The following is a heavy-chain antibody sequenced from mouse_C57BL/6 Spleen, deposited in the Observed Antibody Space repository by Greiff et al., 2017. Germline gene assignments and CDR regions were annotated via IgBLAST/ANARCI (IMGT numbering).Heavy chain of an antibody. D-gene: IGHD1-1*01. CDR2: IYPGDGDT. CDR3: ARSEITTVVDYDFDY. CDR1: GYAFSSSW. J-gene: IGHJ2*01. V-gene: IGHV1-82*01. Sequence: VQLQQSGPELVKPGASVKISCKASGYAFSSSWMNWVKQRPGKGLEWIGRIYPGDGDTNYNGKFKGKATLTADKSSSTAYMKLSSLTSEDSAVYFCARSEITTVVDYDFDYWGQGTTLTVSS.